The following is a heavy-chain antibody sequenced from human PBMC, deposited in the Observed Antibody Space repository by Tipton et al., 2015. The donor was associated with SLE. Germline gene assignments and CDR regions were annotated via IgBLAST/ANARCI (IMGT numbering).Heavy chain of an antibody. CDR2: ISSNGGST. V-gene: IGHV3-64*04. CDR3: ARGEGQWLVY. CDR1: GFTFSSYA. Sequence: GSLRLSCSASGFTFSSYAMHWVRQAPGKGLEYVSAISSNGGSTYYADSVKGRFTISRDNSKNTLYLQMNSLRAEDTAVYYCARGEGQWLVYWGQGTLVTVSS. D-gene: IGHD6-19*01. J-gene: IGHJ4*02.